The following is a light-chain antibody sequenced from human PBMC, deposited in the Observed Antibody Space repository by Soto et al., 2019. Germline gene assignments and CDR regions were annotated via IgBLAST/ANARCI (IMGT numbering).Light chain of an antibody. CDR2: GSS. J-gene: IGKJ4*01. CDR3: QQYYQWGLS. CDR1: QNVATN. Sequence: VMTQSPANLSVSPGEGVTLSCRASQNVATNLAWYQLKPGQAPRLLVYGSSTRATGIPATFSGSGSGTQFSLTISSLQSEDSAVYYCQQYYQWGLSFG. V-gene: IGKV3D-15*01.